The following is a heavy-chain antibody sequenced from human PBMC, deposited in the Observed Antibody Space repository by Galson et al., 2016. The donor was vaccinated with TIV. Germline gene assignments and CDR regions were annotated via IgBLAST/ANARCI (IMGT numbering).Heavy chain of an antibody. V-gene: IGHV1-69*13. CDR1: GGSFSNYA. Sequence: SVKVSCKVSGGSFSNYAINWVRQAPGQGLEWMGGIIPIFRSPNYAQRFQGRVTITADESTSTAFVELSSLRSDDTAVYYCARPSDSSWYFDRWGRGTPVIVSS. CDR2: IIPIFRSP. D-gene: IGHD6-13*01. CDR3: ARPSDSSWYFDR. J-gene: IGHJ2*01.